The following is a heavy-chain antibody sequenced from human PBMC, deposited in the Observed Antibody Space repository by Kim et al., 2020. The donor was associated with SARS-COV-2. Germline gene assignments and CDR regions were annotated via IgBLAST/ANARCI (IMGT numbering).Heavy chain of an antibody. CDR3: ASNVVVPADIRSPYYYYYMDV. CDR1: GFTFSSYA. V-gene: IGHV3-23*01. J-gene: IGHJ6*03. CDR2: ISGRGDNT. D-gene: IGHD2-2*02. Sequence: GGSLRLSCAASGFTFSSYAMSWVRQAPGKGLEWVSAISGRGDNTFYADSVKGRFTISRDSSKNTLYLQMNSLRAEDTAIYFCASNVVVPADIRSPYYYYYMDVWGKGTTVTVSS.